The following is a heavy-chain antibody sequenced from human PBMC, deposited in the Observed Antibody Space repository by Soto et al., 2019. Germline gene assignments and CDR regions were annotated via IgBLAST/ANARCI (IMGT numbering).Heavy chain of an antibody. CDR2: ISAYNGNT. CDR1: GYTFTSYG. CDR3: ARVLCSGGSCYSIWYFDL. J-gene: IGHJ2*01. D-gene: IGHD2-15*01. Sequence: QVQLVQSGAEVKKPGASVKVSCKASGYTFTSYGISWVRQAPGQGLEWMGWISAYNGNTNYAQKLQGIVTMPTDTSKVAAYMELRSLRSDDTAVYYCARVLCSGGSCYSIWYFDLWGRGTLVTVSS. V-gene: IGHV1-18*01.